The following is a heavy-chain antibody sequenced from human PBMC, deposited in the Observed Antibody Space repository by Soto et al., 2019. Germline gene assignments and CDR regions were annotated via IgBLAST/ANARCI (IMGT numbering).Heavy chain of an antibody. CDR3: ARDRAAVAGFFDY. D-gene: IGHD6-19*01. J-gene: IGHJ4*02. Sequence: QVQLVESGGGVVQPGRSLRLSCAASGFTFSSYGMHWVRQAPGKGLEWVAVIWYDGSNKYYADSVKGRFTISRDNSKNTLYLQMNSLRAEDTAVYYCARDRAAVAGFFDYWGQGTLVIVSS. CDR1: GFTFSSYG. V-gene: IGHV3-33*01. CDR2: IWYDGSNK.